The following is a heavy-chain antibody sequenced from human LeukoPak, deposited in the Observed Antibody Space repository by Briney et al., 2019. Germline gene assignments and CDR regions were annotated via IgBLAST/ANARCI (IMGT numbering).Heavy chain of an antibody. Sequence: GGSLRLSCAASGFTFSSYSMNWVRQAPGKGLEWVSSISTSSSYIYYADSMKGRFTISRDNARKSVYLQMNSLRAEDTAVYYCARVEGNIVTTTEGYFDYWGQGTLVTVSS. D-gene: IGHD5-12*01. CDR2: ISTSSSYI. CDR3: ARVEGNIVTTTEGYFDY. J-gene: IGHJ4*02. CDR1: GFTFSSYS. V-gene: IGHV3-21*01.